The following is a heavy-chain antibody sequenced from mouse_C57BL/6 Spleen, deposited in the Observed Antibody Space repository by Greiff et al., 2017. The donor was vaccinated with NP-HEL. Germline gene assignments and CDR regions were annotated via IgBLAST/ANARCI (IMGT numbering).Heavy chain of an antibody. V-gene: IGHV1-52*01. CDR2: IDPSDSET. CDR1: GYTFTSYW. Sequence: QVQLQQPGAELVRPGSSVKLSCKASGYTFTSYWMHWVKQRPIQGLEWIGNIDPSDSETHYNQKFKDKATLTVDKSSSTAYMQLSSLTSEDSAVYYCAMIYYDYAFAYWGQGTLVTVSA. CDR3: AMIYYDYAFAY. J-gene: IGHJ3*01. D-gene: IGHD2-4*01.